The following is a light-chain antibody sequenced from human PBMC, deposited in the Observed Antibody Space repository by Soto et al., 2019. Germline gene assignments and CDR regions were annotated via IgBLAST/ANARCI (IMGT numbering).Light chain of an antibody. CDR1: SSDLTYNS. CDR3: SSSTPTRGLV. Sequence: QSALTQPASVSGSLGQSISISCTEDSSDLTYNSVSWYQHHPHKAPKLIIYDVSYRPSGVSTRFSGSQSAGSASLTISGLPAEDEADYYCSSSTPTRGLVFGSGTKLTVL. CDR2: DVS. V-gene: IGLV2-14*01. J-gene: IGLJ1*01.